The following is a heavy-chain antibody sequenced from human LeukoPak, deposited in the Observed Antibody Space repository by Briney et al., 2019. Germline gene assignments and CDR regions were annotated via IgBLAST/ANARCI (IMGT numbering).Heavy chain of an antibody. V-gene: IGHV2-70*17. CDR2: IDWDDDK. J-gene: IGHJ4*01. Sequence: SGPTLVNPTQTLTLTCTFSGFSLSTSGMCVSWIRQPPGKALEWLARIDWDDDKFYSTSLKTRLTISKDTSKHQVVLTMTNVDPXDTAXYYCARMYYDSGSRRLDXWGXXXXVTV. D-gene: IGHD3-10*01. CDR1: GFSLSTSGMC. CDR3: ARMYYDSGSRRLDX.